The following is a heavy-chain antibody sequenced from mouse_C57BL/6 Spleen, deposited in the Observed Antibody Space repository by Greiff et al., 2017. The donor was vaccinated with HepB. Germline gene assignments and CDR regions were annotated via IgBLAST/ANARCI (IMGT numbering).Heavy chain of an antibody. CDR1: GYTFTSYW. Sequence: VQLQQPGAELVKPGASVKLSCKASGYTFTSYWMQWVKQRPGQVLEWIGEIDPSDSYTNYNQKFKGKATLTVDTSSSTAYMQLSSLTSEDSAVSYCSRRVAKAAMECWGTGTSVTVAS. J-gene: IGHJ4*01. CDR3: SRRVAKAAMEC. CDR2: IDPSDSYT. V-gene: IGHV1-50*01. D-gene: IGHD1-1*01.